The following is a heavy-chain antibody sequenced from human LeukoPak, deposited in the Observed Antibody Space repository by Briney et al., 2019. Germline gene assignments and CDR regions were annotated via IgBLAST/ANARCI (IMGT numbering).Heavy chain of an antibody. J-gene: IGHJ2*01. CDR1: GFAFSTYG. Sequence: PGGSLRLSCAASGFAFSTYGMTWVRQAPGKGLEWVSSISSCSHHIYYADSVKGRFIISRDNAKNSLYLQVNSLRAEDTAVYYCARIRVSGHWYFELWGHGTLVTVSS. CDR3: ARIRVSGHWYFEL. CDR2: ISSCSHHI. D-gene: IGHD1-26*01. V-gene: IGHV3-21*01.